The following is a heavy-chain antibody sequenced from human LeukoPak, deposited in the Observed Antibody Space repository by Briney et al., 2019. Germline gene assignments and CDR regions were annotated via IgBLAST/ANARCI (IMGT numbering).Heavy chain of an antibody. Sequence: GGALRLSCAASGFTFSSYAMNWVRQAPGKGLEWVSGISGSGDNTYYADSVKGRFTISRDNSKNTLFLQMNSLRAEDTAVYYCAKVRSGDIAAALNYWGQGTLVPVSS. CDR1: GFTFSSYA. J-gene: IGHJ4*02. V-gene: IGHV3-23*01. D-gene: IGHD6-13*01. CDR2: ISGSGDNT. CDR3: AKVRSGDIAAALNY.